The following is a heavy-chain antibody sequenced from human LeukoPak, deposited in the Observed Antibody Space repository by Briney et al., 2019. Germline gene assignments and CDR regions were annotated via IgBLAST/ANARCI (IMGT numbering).Heavy chain of an antibody. V-gene: IGHV3-11*01. J-gene: IGHJ6*02. CDR1: GFTFSDYY. D-gene: IGHD6-6*01. CDR2: ISSSGSTI. CDR3: AREFYSSSSDYYYGMDV. Sequence: PGGSLRLSCAASGFTFSDYYMSWIRQAPGKGLEWVSYISSSGSTIYYADSVKGRFTISRDNAKNSLYLQMNSLRAEDTAVYYCAREFYSSSSDYYYGMDVWGQGTTVTVSS.